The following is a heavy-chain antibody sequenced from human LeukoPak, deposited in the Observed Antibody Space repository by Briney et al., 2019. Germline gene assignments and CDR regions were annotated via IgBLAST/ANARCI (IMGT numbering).Heavy chain of an antibody. CDR1: GGSISGYY. D-gene: IGHD6-13*01. CDR3: VRFSSSTWAFDL. CDR2: IYYSGAT. J-gene: IGHJ4*02. V-gene: IGHV4-59*08. Sequence: SETLSLTCTVSGGSISGYYWNWIRQSPGRGLQWVAYIYYSGATNYNPSLQSRVTLSLDSSNNRFSLKLNSVTAADTAVYYCVRFSSSTWAFDLWGQGTLVSVSS.